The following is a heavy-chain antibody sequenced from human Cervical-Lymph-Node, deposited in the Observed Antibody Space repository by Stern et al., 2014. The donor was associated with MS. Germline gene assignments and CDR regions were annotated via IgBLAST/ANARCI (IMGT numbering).Heavy chain of an antibody. J-gene: IGHJ4*02. CDR3: ARMMGSGYRHYFDY. Sequence: QVTLRESGPALVKPTQTLTLTCTFSGFSLVTRGVRVSWIRQPPGKALEWLARIDWNDKTIYNTSLMTRLTISKDTSKNQVVLTMTNVDPVDTATYYCARMMGSGYRHYFDYWGQGTPVTVS. CDR1: GFSLVTRGVR. D-gene: IGHD3-3*01. V-gene: IGHV2-70*04. CDR2: IDWNDKT.